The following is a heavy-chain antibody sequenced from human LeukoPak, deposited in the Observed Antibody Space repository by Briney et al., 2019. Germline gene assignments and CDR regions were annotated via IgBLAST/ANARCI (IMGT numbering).Heavy chain of an antibody. CDR3: ARGPLLRWGFGGRGMDV. V-gene: IGHV3-53*01. CDR2: IYSGGST. Sequence: GGSLRLSCAASGFTVSSNYMSWVRQAPGKGLEWVSVIYSGGSTYYADSVKGRFAISRDNSKNTLYLQMNSLRAEDTAVYYCARGPLLRWGFGGRGMDVWGQGTTVTVSS. J-gene: IGHJ6*02. CDR1: GFTVSSNY. D-gene: IGHD3-3*01.